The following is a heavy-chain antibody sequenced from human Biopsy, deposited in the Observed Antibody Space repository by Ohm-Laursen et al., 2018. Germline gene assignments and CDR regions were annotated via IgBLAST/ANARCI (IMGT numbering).Heavy chain of an antibody. Sequence: GSLRLSCAASGFTFSTYWMTWVRQAPGKRLEWVANINQDGSEKYYVDSVKGRFTISRDNAKDSLDLQMSSLRVEDTALYYCASAHQYCSATTCNGGSDFWGQGTLVTVSS. J-gene: IGHJ4*02. CDR2: INQDGSEK. D-gene: IGHD2-15*01. V-gene: IGHV3-7*01. CDR1: GFTFSTYW. CDR3: ASAHQYCSATTCNGGSDF.